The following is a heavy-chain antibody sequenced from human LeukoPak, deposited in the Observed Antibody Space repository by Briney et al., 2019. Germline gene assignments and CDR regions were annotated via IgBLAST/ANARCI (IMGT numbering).Heavy chain of an antibody. CDR3: ARDTLGSSPEY. D-gene: IGHD6-6*01. V-gene: IGHV1-2*02. J-gene: IGHJ4*02. Sequence: GASVKVSCKASGYTFTSYDIDWVRQATGQGLEWMGWMNPNSGGTNYAQKFQGRVTMTRDTSISAAYMELSRLRSDDTAVYYCARDTLGSSPEYWGQGTLVTVSS. CDR1: GYTFTSYD. CDR2: MNPNSGGT.